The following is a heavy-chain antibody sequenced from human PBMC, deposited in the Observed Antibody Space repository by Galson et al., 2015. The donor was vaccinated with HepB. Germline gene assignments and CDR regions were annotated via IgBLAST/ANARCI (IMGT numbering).Heavy chain of an antibody. CDR1: GFIVSSNY. Sequence: SLRLSCAASGFIVSSNYMSWVRQAPGKGLEWVSVIYSDGSTHYADSMKGRFTISRDNSKNTLYLQMNSLRAEDTAVYYCARGYSRSWYSGLGYWGQGTLVTVSS. J-gene: IGHJ4*02. CDR3: ARGYSRSWYSGLGY. D-gene: IGHD6-13*01. V-gene: IGHV3-53*01. CDR2: IYSDGST.